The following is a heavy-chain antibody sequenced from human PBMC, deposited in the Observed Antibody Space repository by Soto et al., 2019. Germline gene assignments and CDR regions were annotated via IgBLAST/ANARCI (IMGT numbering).Heavy chain of an antibody. CDR2: INPSGGST. CDR3: ASSFGGLWFGELLYYYGMDV. D-gene: IGHD3-10*01. Sequence: ASVKVSCKASGYTFTSYYMHWVRQAPGQGLEWMGIINPSGGSTSYAQKFQGRVTMTRDTPTSTVYMELSSLRSEDTAVYYCASSFGGLWFGELLYYYGMDVWGQGTTVTVSS. CDR1: GYTFTSYY. V-gene: IGHV1-46*01. J-gene: IGHJ6*02.